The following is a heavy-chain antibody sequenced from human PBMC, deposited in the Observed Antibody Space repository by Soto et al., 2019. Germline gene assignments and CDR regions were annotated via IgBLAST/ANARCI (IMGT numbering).Heavy chain of an antibody. Sequence: SVKVSCKASGGTFSSYAISWVRQAPGQGLEWMGGIIPIFGTAHYAQKFQGRVTITADESTSTAYMELSSLRSEDTAVYYCARGPDYYDSSGYYRYDAFDIWGQGTMVTVSS. CDR1: GGTFSSYA. D-gene: IGHD3-22*01. V-gene: IGHV1-69*13. J-gene: IGHJ3*02. CDR3: ARGPDYYDSSGYYRYDAFDI. CDR2: IIPIFGTA.